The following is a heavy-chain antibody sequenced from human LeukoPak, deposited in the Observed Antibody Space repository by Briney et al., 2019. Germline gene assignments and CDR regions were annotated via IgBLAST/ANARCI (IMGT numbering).Heavy chain of an antibody. CDR1: GFTFSGFG. D-gene: IGHD1-26*01. Sequence: PGRSLRLSFSASGFTFSGFGMHWVRQAPGKGLEWVGVITFDGNNKYFADSVRGRFTISRDNSKKTLYLQMNSLTIADTAVYYCARASGSYSNYDYWGQGTLVTVSS. CDR2: ITFDGNNK. CDR3: ARASGSYSNYDY. V-gene: IGHV3-30*03. J-gene: IGHJ4*02.